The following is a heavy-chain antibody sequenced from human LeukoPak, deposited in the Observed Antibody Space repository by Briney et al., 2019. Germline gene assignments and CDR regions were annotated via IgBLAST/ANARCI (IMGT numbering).Heavy chain of an antibody. V-gene: IGHV3-30*18. CDR3: AKDGWELLKLDYYYYYYMDV. Sequence: QPGGSLSLSCAASGFTFSIYGMHWVRQAPGKGLEWVAVISYDGSNKYYADSVKGRFTISRVNSKNTLYLQMNSLRAEDTAVYYCAKDGWELLKLDYYYYYYMDVWGKGTTVTVSS. J-gene: IGHJ6*03. CDR1: GFTFSIYG. D-gene: IGHD1-26*01. CDR2: ISYDGSNK.